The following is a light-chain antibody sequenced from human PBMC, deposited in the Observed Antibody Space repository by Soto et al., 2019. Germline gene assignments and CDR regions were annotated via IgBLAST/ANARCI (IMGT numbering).Light chain of an antibody. Sequence: EIVLTQSPATLSLSPGERATLSCRASQSVSSYLAWYQQKPGQAPSLLIYDASNRATGISARFSGSGSGTDFTLTISSLVPEDFAVYYCQQRSNWPPITFGQGTRLEIK. CDR3: QQRSNWPPIT. J-gene: IGKJ5*01. V-gene: IGKV3-11*01. CDR2: DAS. CDR1: QSVSSY.